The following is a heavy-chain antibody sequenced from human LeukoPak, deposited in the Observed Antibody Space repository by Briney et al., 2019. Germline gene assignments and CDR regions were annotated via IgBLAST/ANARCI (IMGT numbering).Heavy chain of an antibody. CDR3: AKDSGVGMATTFSILDI. D-gene: IGHD5-24*01. V-gene: IGHV3-30*02. CDR2: IRYDGSNK. CDR1: GFTFSNYG. Sequence: GGSLRLSCAASGFTFSNYGMHWVRQAPGKGLEWVAFIRYDGSNKYYADSVKGRFTISRDNFKNTLYLQMNSLRAEDTAVYYCAKDSGVGMATTFSILDIWGQGTMVTVSS. J-gene: IGHJ3*02.